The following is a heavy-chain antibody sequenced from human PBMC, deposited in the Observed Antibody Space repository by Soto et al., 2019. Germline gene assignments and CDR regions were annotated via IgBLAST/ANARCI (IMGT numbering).Heavy chain of an antibody. Sequence: ASLKVACKTSVESFTTYHSNWRRQTTGHGLEWMGWINPNSGNIGYAQRFQGRVTMTRDTAIRTAYMEVSSLRSDDTAVYYCARGRASGSYYPLDYWGQGTLVTVSS. J-gene: IGHJ4*02. D-gene: IGHD3-10*01. V-gene: IGHV1-8*01. CDR2: INPNSGNI. CDR3: ARGRASGSYYPLDY. CDR1: VESFTTYH.